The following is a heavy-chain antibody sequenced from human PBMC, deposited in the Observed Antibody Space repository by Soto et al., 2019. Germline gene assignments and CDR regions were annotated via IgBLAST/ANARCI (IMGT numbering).Heavy chain of an antibody. D-gene: IGHD5-18*01. J-gene: IGHJ4*02. CDR1: GFTFSSYW. CDR3: ARESDVDTAMASYYFDY. CDR2: IKQDGSEK. V-gene: IGHV3-7*05. Sequence: GGSLRLSCATSGFTFSSYWMSWVRQAPGKGLEWVANIKQDGSEKYYVDSLKGRFTMSRDNAKNSLYLQMNSLRAEDTAVCYCARESDVDTAMASYYFDYWGQGTLVTVSS.